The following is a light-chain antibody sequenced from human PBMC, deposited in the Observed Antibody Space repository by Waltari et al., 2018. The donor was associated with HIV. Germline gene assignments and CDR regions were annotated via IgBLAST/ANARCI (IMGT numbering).Light chain of an antibody. V-gene: IGLV3-21*02. CDR2: DDS. CDR1: NIGSKR. CDR3: QVWDSSSDDWV. Sequence: SYVLAQPPSVSVAPGQTARITCGGDNIGSKRVHWYQQKPGQAPLLVVYDDSDRPPGIPERFSGSNSGNTATLTSSRVEAGDEADYYCQVWDSSSDDWVFGGGTKVTVL. J-gene: IGLJ3*02.